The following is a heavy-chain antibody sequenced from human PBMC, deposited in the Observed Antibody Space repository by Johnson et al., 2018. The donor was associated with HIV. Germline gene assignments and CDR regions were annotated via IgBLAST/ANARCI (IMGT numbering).Heavy chain of an antibody. V-gene: IGHV3-9*01. Sequence: VQLVESGGGLVKPGGSLRLSCGASAFTFSSNDMKWVRQAPGKGLEWVSGISWNSGSIGYADSVKGRFTISRDNAKNSLYLQMNSLRAEDTALYYCAKDHPISVWVQGTMVTVSS. J-gene: IGHJ3*01. CDR2: ISWNSGSI. CDR1: AFTFSSND. CDR3: AKDHPISV.